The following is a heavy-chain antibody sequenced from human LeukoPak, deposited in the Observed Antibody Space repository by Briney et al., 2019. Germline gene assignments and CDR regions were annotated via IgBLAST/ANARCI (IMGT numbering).Heavy chain of an antibody. CDR2: MNPNSGNT. CDR1: GYTFTSYD. CDR3: ARDAAILTGYYPNWYFDL. Sequence: ASVKVSCKASGYTFTSYDINWVRQATGQGLEWMGWMNPNSGNTGYAQKFQGRVTITRNTSISTAYMELSSLRSEDTAVYYCARDAAILTGYYPNWYFDLWGRGTLVTVSS. J-gene: IGHJ2*01. V-gene: IGHV1-8*03. D-gene: IGHD3-9*01.